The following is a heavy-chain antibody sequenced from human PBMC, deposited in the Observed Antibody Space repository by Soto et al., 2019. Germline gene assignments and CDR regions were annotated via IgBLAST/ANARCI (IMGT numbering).Heavy chain of an antibody. Sequence: QVQLVESGGGVVQPGRSLRLSCAASGFTFSNYGMHWVRQAPGKGLEWVAVIWYDGSNKYYADSVKGRFTISRDNSKNTLYLQMNSLRAEDTAVYYCARDAVEMATITDAFDIWGQGTMVTVSS. D-gene: IGHD5-12*01. V-gene: IGHV3-33*01. CDR3: ARDAVEMATITDAFDI. J-gene: IGHJ3*02. CDR1: GFTFSNYG. CDR2: IWYDGSNK.